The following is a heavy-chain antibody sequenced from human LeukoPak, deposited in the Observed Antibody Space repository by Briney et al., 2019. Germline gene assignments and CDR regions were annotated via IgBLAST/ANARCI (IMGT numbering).Heavy chain of an antibody. CDR3: ARGATIARSYYYGSGSGGWFDP. D-gene: IGHD3-10*01. CDR2: INHSGST. Sequence: SETLSLTCAVYGGSFSGYYWSWIRQPPGKGLEWIGEINHSGSTNYNPSLKSRVTISVDTSKNQFSLKLSSVTAADTAVYYCARGATIARSYYYGSGSGGWFDPWGQGTLVTVSS. V-gene: IGHV4-34*01. CDR1: GGSFSGYY. J-gene: IGHJ5*02.